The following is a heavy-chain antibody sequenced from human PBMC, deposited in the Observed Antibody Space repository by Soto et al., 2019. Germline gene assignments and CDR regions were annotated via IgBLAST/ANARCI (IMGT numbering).Heavy chain of an antibody. V-gene: IGHV1-3*01. Sequence: ASVKVSCKASGYTFTSYAMHWVRQAPGQRLEWMGWINAGNGNTKYSQKFQGRVTITRDTSASTAYMELSSLRSEDTAVYYCARSPDPLYGGKSNFDYWGQGTLVTVSS. D-gene: IGHD2-15*01. CDR3: ARSPDPLYGGKSNFDY. CDR1: GYTFTSYA. J-gene: IGHJ4*02. CDR2: INAGNGNT.